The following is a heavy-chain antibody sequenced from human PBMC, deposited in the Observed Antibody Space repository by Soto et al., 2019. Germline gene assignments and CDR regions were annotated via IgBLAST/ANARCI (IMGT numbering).Heavy chain of an antibody. CDR3: ARDLWVMITFGGVIAPPPDY. Sequence: GGSLRLSCAASGFTFSSYNMNWVRQAPGKGLEWVSSISSSSSYIYYADSVKGRFTISRDNAKNSLYLQMNSLIAEDTAVYYCARDLWVMITFGGVIAPPPDYWGQGTLVTVSS. D-gene: IGHD3-16*02. CDR1: GFTFSSYN. V-gene: IGHV3-21*01. J-gene: IGHJ4*02. CDR2: ISSSSSYI.